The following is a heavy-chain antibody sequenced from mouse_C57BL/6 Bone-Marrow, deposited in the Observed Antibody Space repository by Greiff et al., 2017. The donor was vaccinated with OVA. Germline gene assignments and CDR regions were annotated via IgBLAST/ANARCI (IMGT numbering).Heavy chain of an antibody. Sequence: EVQLQQSGAELVRPGASVKLSCTASGFNIKDDYMHWVKQRPEQGLEWIGWIDPENGDTEYASKFQGKATITADTSSNTAYLQLSSLTSEDTAVYYCTTPLDGSSFRYFDVWGTGTTVTVSS. CDR3: TTPLDGSSFRYFDV. CDR2: IDPENGDT. D-gene: IGHD1-1*01. J-gene: IGHJ1*03. CDR1: GFNIKDDY. V-gene: IGHV14-4*01.